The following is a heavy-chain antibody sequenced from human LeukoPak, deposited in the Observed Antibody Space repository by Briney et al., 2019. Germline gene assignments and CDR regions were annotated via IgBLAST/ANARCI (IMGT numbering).Heavy chain of an antibody. CDR1: GYTFTGYY. CDR3: ARGRYSSSFNYYYMDV. D-gene: IGHD6-13*01. CDR2: INPNSGGT. V-gene: IGHV1-2*06. Sequence: ASVKVSCKASGYTFTGYYMHWVRQAPGQGLEWMGRINPNSGGTNYAQKFQGRATMTRDTSISTAYMELSRLRSDDTAVYYCARGRYSSSFNYYYMDVWDKGTTVTVSS. J-gene: IGHJ6*03.